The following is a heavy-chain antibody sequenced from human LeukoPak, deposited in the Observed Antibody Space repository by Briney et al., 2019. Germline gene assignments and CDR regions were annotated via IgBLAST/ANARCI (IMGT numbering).Heavy chain of an antibody. CDR3: ARDRAGGWFDP. Sequence: PSETLSLTCTVSGGSISSGSYYWSWIRQPAGKVLEWIGRIYTSGSTNYNPSLKSRVTISVDTSKNQFSLKLSSVTAADTAVYYCARDRAGGWFDPWGQGTLVTVSS. CDR2: IYTSGST. J-gene: IGHJ5*02. V-gene: IGHV4-61*02. D-gene: IGHD3-10*01. CDR1: GGSISSGSYY.